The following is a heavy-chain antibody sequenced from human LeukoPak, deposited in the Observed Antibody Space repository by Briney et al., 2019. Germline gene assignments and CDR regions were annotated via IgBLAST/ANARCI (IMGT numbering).Heavy chain of an antibody. CDR1: GFTFSDYY. Sequence: GGSLRLSCAASGFTFSDYYMSWLRQAPGKGLEWVSYISSGGSTMYYADSVKGRFTISRDNAKNSLYLQMNSLRAEDTAVYSCARAGYDTATGYCGAFEIWGQGTMVIVSS. J-gene: IGHJ3*02. CDR3: ARAGYDTATGYCGAFEI. V-gene: IGHV3-11*01. D-gene: IGHD3-9*01. CDR2: ISSGGSTM.